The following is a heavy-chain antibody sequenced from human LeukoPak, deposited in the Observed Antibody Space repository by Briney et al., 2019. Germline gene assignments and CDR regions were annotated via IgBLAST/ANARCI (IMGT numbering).Heavy chain of an antibody. CDR1: GFTFSSYG. V-gene: IGHV3-33*01. Sequence: PGGSLRLSCAASGFTFSSYGMHWVRQAPGKGLEWVAVIWYDGSNKYYADSVKGRFTISRDNSKNTLYLQMNSLRAEDTAVYYCARDQAFNYDSSGLFDYWGQGTLVTVSS. J-gene: IGHJ4*02. CDR2: IWYDGSNK. D-gene: IGHD3-22*01. CDR3: ARDQAFNYDSSGLFDY.